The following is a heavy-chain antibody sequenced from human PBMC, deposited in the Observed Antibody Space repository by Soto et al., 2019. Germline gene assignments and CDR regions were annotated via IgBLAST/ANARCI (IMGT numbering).Heavy chain of an antibody. J-gene: IGHJ5*02. D-gene: IGHD6-13*01. CDR2: LFYSGST. V-gene: IGHV4-31*03. CDR3: ARGLAAAGLFGFGP. Sequence: SETLSLTCTVSGGSISSDGSYWSWIRQHPGKGLEWIGCLFYSGSTYYNPSLKSRVTISVDTSKNQFSLKLSSVTATDTAVYYCARGLAAAGLFGFGPWGQGTLVTVSS. CDR1: GGSISSDGSY.